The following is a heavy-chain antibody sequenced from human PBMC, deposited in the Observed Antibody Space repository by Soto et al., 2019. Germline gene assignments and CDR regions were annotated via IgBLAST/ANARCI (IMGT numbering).Heavy chain of an antibody. CDR2: IKQDGGER. CDR3: ARAESENDY. D-gene: IGHD3-10*01. J-gene: IGHJ4*02. Sequence: EVQLVESGGVLVQPGESLRLSCAASGFTFSNYWMSWVRQAPGKGLEWVANIKQDGGERNYVDSVKGRFTIARDNAKNSLYLQLSSLRAEDTAVYYCARAESENDYWGQGTLVTVSS. CDR1: GFTFSNYW. V-gene: IGHV3-7*05.